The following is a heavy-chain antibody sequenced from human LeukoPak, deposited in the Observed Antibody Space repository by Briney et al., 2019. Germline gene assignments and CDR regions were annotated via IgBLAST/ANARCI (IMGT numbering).Heavy chain of an antibody. V-gene: IGHV4-39*01. CDR2: IDYGGNT. J-gene: IGHJ4*02. CDR1: GDSVAYSNDY. CDR3: ARHSSSLLAELASFYFDS. D-gene: IGHD3-16*01. Sequence: PSETLSLTCTVSGDSVAYSNDYWGWIRQPPGKGLEWIGSIDYGGNTYYSPSLKSRLTIYVDTSKNQFSLRLSSVTAADTAVYYCARHSSSLLAELASFYFDSWGQGIRVPVSS.